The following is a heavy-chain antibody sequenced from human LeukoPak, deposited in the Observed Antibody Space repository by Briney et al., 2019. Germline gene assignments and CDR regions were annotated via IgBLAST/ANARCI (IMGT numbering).Heavy chain of an antibody. CDR1: GYTFTGYY. CDR3: ARDSAVRHFWSGYYGY. J-gene: IGHJ4*02. Sequence: ASVKVSCKASGYTFTGYYMHWVRQAPGQGLEWMGWINPNSGGTNYAQKFQGRVTMTRYTSISTAYMELSRLRSDDTAVYYCARDSAVRHFWSGYYGYWGQGTLVTVSS. V-gene: IGHV1-2*02. D-gene: IGHD3-3*02. CDR2: INPNSGGT.